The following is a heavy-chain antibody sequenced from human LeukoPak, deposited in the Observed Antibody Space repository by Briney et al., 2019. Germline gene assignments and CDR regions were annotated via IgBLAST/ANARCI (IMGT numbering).Heavy chain of an antibody. CDR1: GYSFSIYW. Sequence: GESLKISCKGSGYSFSIYWIGWVRQMPGKGLEWMGIIYPGDSDTRYSPSFQGQVTISADKSISTAYLQWSSLKASDSAMYYCARLGYCANGVCYSLDSWGPGTLVTVSS. D-gene: IGHD2-8*01. J-gene: IGHJ4*02. CDR3: ARLGYCANGVCYSLDS. CDR2: IYPGDSDT. V-gene: IGHV5-51*01.